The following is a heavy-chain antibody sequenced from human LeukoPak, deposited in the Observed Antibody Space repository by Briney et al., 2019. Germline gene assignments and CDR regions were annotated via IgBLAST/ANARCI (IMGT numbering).Heavy chain of an antibody. Sequence: PGGSLRLSRAAAGFIFSGSAIHWVRQSSGKGLGWVGQMDKKDKGYATATSYAASVKGGFTISRDDSINTPYLKLKSVKPEHRALYYCARDSGTYNWFDPWGQGTLVTVSS. D-gene: IGHD1-26*01. V-gene: IGHV3-73*01. J-gene: IGHJ5*02. CDR1: GFIFSGSA. CDR2: MDKKDKGYAT. CDR3: ARDSGTYNWFDP.